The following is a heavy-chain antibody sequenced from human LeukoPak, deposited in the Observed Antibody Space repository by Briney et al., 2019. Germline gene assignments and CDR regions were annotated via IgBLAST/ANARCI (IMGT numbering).Heavy chain of an antibody. D-gene: IGHD5-24*01. CDR1: GYSISTYW. CDR3: ARASRDGYNQNFDH. Sequence: ESLKISCKGLGYSISTYWSAWVRQRPGEGLGWMGIIYPDGSETRDDPSFEGQVTISADRSTSTAYLQWSSLRASDTAMYYCARASRDGYNQNFDHWGQGTLVTVSS. V-gene: IGHV5-51*01. J-gene: IGHJ4*02. CDR2: IYPDGSET.